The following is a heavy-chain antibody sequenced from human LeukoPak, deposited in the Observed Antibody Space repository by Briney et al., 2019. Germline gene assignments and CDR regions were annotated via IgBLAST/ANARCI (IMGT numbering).Heavy chain of an antibody. J-gene: IGHJ4*02. CDR2: IQPKSGGT. V-gene: IGHV1-2*02. CDR3: ARRYCSGGSCIPDY. Sequence: ASVKVSCKASGYTFTDYNVYWVRQAPGQGPEWMGWIQPKSGGTIYAQRFQGRATMTRDRSISTAYMELSSLRYDDTAVYYCARRYCSGGSCIPDYWGQGTLVTVSS. CDR1: GYTFTDYN. D-gene: IGHD2-15*01.